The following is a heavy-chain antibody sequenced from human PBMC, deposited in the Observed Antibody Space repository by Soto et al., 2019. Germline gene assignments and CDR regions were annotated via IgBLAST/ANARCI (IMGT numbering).Heavy chain of an antibody. CDR1: GGSISSYY. D-gene: IGHD4-17*01. V-gene: IGHV4-59*08. CDR2: IYYSGST. Sequence: SETLSLTCTVSGGSISSYYWSWIRQPPGKGLEWIGYIYYSGSTNYNPSLKSRVTISVDTSKNQFSLKLSSVTAADTAVYYCARRGSAYGDYDYWGQGTLVTVSS. J-gene: IGHJ4*02. CDR3: ARRGSAYGDYDY.